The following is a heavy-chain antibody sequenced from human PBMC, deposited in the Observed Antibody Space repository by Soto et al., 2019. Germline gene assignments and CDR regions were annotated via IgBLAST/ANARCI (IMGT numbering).Heavy chain of an antibody. CDR3: ATDDFWSGYPDAFDI. Sequence: ASVKVSFKVSGYSLTELSMHWVRQAPGKGLEWMGGFDPEDGETIYAQKFQGRVTMTEDTSTDTAYMELSSLRSEDTAVYYCATDDFWSGYPDAFDIWGQGTMVTVSS. J-gene: IGHJ3*02. D-gene: IGHD3-3*01. CDR1: GYSLTELS. CDR2: FDPEDGET. V-gene: IGHV1-24*01.